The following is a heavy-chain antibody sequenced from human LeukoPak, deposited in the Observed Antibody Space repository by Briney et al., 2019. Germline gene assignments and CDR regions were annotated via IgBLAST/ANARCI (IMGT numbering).Heavy chain of an antibody. CDR3: VVQGWVFRAPTQYYFDY. J-gene: IGHJ4*02. Sequence: GGSLRLSCSASGFTFSSYAMHWVRKAQGKGLEYVSAISSNGGSRYYADSVKGRFTISRDNSKNTLYLQMSSLRAEDTAVYYCVVQGWVFRAPTQYYFDYWGQGALVTVSS. CDR1: GFTFSSYA. V-gene: IGHV3-64D*06. D-gene: IGHD1-1*01. CDR2: ISSNGGSR.